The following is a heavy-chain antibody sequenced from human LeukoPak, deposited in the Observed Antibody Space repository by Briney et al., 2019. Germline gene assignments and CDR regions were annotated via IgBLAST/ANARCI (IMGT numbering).Heavy chain of an antibody. J-gene: IGHJ1*01. CDR2: IWYDGSNK. Sequence: GGSLRLSCAASGFTFSNYGMHWVRQAPGKGLEWVAAIWYDGSNKLYADSVKGRFTISRDISKNTLFLQMNSLTVEDTAVYYCTKSGSAWAFFQDWGQGTLVTGSS. V-gene: IGHV3-33*06. D-gene: IGHD6-19*01. CDR1: GFTFSNYG. CDR3: TKSGSAWAFFQD.